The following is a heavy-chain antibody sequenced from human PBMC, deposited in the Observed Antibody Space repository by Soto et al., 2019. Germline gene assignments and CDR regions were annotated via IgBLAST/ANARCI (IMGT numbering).Heavy chain of an antibody. V-gene: IGHV4-34*01. CDR2: INHSGST. D-gene: IGHD3-10*01. CDR3: AREVPSRYFDL. Sequence: SETLSLTCAGYGGSFSDCYWSWIRQPPGKGLEWIGEINHSGSTNYNPSLKSRVTISVDTSKNQFSLKLNSVTAADTAVYYCAREVPSRYFDLWGRGTPVTVS. CDR1: GGSFSDCY. J-gene: IGHJ2*01.